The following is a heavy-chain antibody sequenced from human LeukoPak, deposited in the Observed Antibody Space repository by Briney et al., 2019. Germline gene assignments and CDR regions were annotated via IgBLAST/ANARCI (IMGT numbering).Heavy chain of an antibody. D-gene: IGHD3-10*01. CDR1: GYTLTELS. CDR3: ATLQQLWFGDLYRGGAFDI. CDR2: FDPEDGET. Sequence: ASVKVSCKVSGYTLTELSMHWVRQVPGKGLEWMGGFDPEDGETIYAQRFQGRVTMTEDTSTDTAYMELSSLRSDDTAVYYWATLQQLWFGDLYRGGAFDIWGQGTLVTVSS. V-gene: IGHV1-24*01. J-gene: IGHJ3*02.